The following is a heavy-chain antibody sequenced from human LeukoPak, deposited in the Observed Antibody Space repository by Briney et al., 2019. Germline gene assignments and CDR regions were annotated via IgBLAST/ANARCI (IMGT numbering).Heavy chain of an antibody. CDR2: IYYSGST. CDR3: ARVSTRRMVRGVSIAFDI. D-gene: IGHD3-10*01. V-gene: IGHV4-59*01. CDR1: GGSISSYY. Sequence: SETLSLTCTVSGGSISSYYWSWIRQPPGKGLEWIGYIYYSGSTNYNPSLKSRVTISVDTSKNQFSLKLSSVTAADTAVYYCARVSTRRMVRGVSIAFDIWGQGTMVTVSS. J-gene: IGHJ3*02.